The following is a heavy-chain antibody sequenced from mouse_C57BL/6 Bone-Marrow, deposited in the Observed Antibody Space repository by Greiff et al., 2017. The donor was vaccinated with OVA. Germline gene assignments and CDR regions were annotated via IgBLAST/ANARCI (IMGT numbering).Heavy chain of an antibody. CDR1: GFTFSSYA. Sequence: EVQLVESGGGLVKPGGSLKLSCAASGFTFSSYAMSWVRQTPEKRLEWVATISDGGSYTYYPDTVKGRFTISRDNAKNNLYLQMSHLKSEDTAMYYCARDAYGSSSAWCAYWGQGTLVTVSA. J-gene: IGHJ3*01. CDR2: ISDGGSYT. D-gene: IGHD1-1*01. CDR3: ARDAYGSSSAWCAY. V-gene: IGHV5-4*01.